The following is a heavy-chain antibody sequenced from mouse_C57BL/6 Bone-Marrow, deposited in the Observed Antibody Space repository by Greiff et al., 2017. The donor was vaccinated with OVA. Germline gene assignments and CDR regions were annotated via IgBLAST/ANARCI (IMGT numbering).Heavy chain of an antibody. CDR1: GFSFNTYA. Sequence: EVQLVESGGGLVQPKGSLKLSCAASGFSFNTYAMNWVRQAPGKGLEWVARIRSKSNNYATYYAVSVKARFTISRDDSESMLYLQMNNLQTEATAMYYVVRRVDYYGITSWYFDVWGTGTTVTVSS. J-gene: IGHJ1*03. V-gene: IGHV10-1*01. D-gene: IGHD1-1*01. CDR2: IRSKSNNYAT. CDR3: VRRVDYYGITSWYFDV.